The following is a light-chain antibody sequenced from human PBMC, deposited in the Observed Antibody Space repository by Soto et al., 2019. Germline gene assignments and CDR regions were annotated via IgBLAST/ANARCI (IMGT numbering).Light chain of an antibody. CDR3: QQSYRTPRT. V-gene: IGKV3-11*01. Sequence: EIMMTQSPAALSLSPGERATLSCRASQSVSSYLAWYQQKPGQAPRLLIYDASNRATGIPARFSGSGSGTDFTLTISSLQPEDFATYYCQQSYRTPRTFGQGTKVDIK. J-gene: IGKJ1*01. CDR2: DAS. CDR1: QSVSSY.